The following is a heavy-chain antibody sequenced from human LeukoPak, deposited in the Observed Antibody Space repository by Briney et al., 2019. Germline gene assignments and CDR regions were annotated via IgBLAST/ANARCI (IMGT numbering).Heavy chain of an antibody. CDR3: ARPHTGYYYYAMDV. V-gene: IGHV3-9*01. CDR1: GFTFDDYA. Sequence: QPGRSLRLSCAASGFTFDDYAMHWVRQAPGKGLEWVSGISWNSGSMDYADSVKGRFTISRDNSKNTLYLQMNNLRAEDTAVYHCARPHTGYYYYAMDVWGQGTTVTVSS. J-gene: IGHJ6*02. CDR2: ISWNSGSM. D-gene: IGHD5-18*01.